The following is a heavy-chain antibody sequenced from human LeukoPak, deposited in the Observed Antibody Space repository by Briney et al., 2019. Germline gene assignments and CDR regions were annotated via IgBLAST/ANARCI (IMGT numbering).Heavy chain of an antibody. V-gene: IGHV4-34*01. CDR2: INHSGST. CDR1: GGSFSGYY. CDR3: ARPHRGTVYYYYYYGMDV. J-gene: IGHJ6*02. Sequence: PSETLSLTCAVYGGSFSGYYWSWLRQPPGKGLEWIGEINHSGSTNYNPSLKSRVTISVDTSKNQFSLKLSSVTAADTAVYYCARPHRGTVYYYYYYGMDVWGQGTTVTVSS. D-gene: IGHD1-1*01.